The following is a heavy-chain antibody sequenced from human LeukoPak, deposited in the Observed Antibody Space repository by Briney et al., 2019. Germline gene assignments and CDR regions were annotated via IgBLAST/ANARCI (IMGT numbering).Heavy chain of an antibody. CDR3: ARVADTAIFDAFDS. CDR2: IIPLFGTA. V-gene: IGHV1-69*06. CDR1: RGTFSSYA. Sequence: GASVKVSCNASRGTFSSYAISWVRQAPGQGLEWMGGIIPLFGTATYAQKFQGRVTITADKSTSTAYMELSSLRSEDTAVYYCARVADTAIFDAFDSWGQGTMVTVSS. D-gene: IGHD5-18*01. J-gene: IGHJ3*02.